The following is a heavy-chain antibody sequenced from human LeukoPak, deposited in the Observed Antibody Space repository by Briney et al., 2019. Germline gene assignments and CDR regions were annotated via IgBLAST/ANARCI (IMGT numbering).Heavy chain of an antibody. Sequence: ASVKVSCKASGYTFTSYAMNRVRQAPGQGLEWMGWINTNTGNPTYAQGFTGRFVFSLDTSVSTAYLQISSLKAEDTAVYYCARTPEQLVFEYYYYYGMDVWGQGTTVTVSS. D-gene: IGHD6-13*01. CDR3: ARTPEQLVFEYYYYYGMDV. J-gene: IGHJ6*02. CDR1: GYTFTSYA. V-gene: IGHV7-4-1*02. CDR2: INTNTGNP.